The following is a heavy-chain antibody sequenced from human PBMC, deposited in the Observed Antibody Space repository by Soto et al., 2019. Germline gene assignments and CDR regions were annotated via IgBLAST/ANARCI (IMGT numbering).Heavy chain of an antibody. V-gene: IGHV1-69*13. CDR2: IIPIFGTA. J-gene: IGHJ4*02. CDR3: ARDSLRGINGNNSFEY. CDR1: GGTFSSYA. D-gene: IGHD1-20*01. Sequence: ASVKVSCKASGGTFSSYAISWVRQAPGQGLEWMGGIIPIFGTANYAQKFQGRVTITADESTRTAYMELSSLRSEDTAVDYCARDSLRGINGNNSFEYWGQGTLVTISS.